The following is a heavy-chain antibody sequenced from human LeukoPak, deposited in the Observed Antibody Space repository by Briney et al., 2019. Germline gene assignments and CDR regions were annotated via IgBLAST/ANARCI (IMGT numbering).Heavy chain of an antibody. CDR1: GGSFSGYY. CDR3: ARGRYYYGSGSYSFDP. Sequence: SETLSLTCAVYGGSFSGYYWSWIRRPPGKGLEWIGEINHSGSTNYNPSLKSRVTISVDTSKNQFSLKLSSVTAADTAVYYCARGRYYYGSGSYSFDPWGQGTLVTVSS. CDR2: INHSGST. V-gene: IGHV4-34*01. J-gene: IGHJ5*02. D-gene: IGHD3-10*01.